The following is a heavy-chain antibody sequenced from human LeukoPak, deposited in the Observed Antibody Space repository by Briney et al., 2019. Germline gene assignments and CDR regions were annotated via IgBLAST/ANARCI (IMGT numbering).Heavy chain of an antibody. V-gene: IGHV4-34*01. CDR1: GGSFSGYY. CDR3: ARILVGATDRVSFDY. D-gene: IGHD1-26*01. CDR2: INHSGST. J-gene: IGHJ4*02. Sequence: SETLSLTCAVYGGSFSGYYWSWIRQPPGKGLEWIGEINHSGSTNYNPSLKSRVTISVDTSKNQFSLKLSSVTAADTAVYYCARILVGATDRVSFDYWGQGTLVTVSS.